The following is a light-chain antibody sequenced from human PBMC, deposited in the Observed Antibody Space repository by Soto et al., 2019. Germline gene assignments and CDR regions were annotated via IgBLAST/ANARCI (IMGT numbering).Light chain of an antibody. CDR1: SSDVGGYNY. V-gene: IGLV2-11*01. J-gene: IGLJ1*01. Sequence: QYALTQPRSVSGSPGQSITISCTGTSSDVGGYNYVSWYRQHPGKAPKLMIYDVSTRPSGVPDRFSGSKSGNTASLTISGLPAEDEADYYCCSYAGSYTHYVFGTGTKLTVL. CDR2: DVS. CDR3: CSYAGSYTHYV.